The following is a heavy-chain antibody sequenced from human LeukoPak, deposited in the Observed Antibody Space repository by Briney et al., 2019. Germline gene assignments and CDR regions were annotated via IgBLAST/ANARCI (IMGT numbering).Heavy chain of an antibody. CDR2: ISSSSSYI. V-gene: IGHV3-21*01. D-gene: IGHD6-19*01. Sequence: GGSLRLSCAASGFTFSSYSMNWVRQAPGKGLEWVSSISSSSSYIYYADSVKGRFTISRDNAKNSLYLQMNSLRAEDTAVYYCARGLSYDSSGWYENLDDYWGQGTLVTVSS. J-gene: IGHJ4*02. CDR1: GFTFSSYS. CDR3: ARGLSYDSSGWYENLDDY.